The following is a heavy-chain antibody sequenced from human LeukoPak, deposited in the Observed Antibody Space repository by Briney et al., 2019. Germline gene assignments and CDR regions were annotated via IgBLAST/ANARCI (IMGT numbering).Heavy chain of an antibody. Sequence: PGGSLRLSCAASGFTFSSYAMSWVRQAPGKGLEWVSSISGSGGNRYYADSVKGRFTISRDNSKNSLYLQMNSLRAEDTAVYYCARDQDWNDRGGLDYWGQGTLVIVSS. J-gene: IGHJ4*02. CDR3: ARDQDWNDRGGLDY. D-gene: IGHD1-1*01. CDR2: ISGSGGNR. CDR1: GFTFSSYA. V-gene: IGHV3-23*01.